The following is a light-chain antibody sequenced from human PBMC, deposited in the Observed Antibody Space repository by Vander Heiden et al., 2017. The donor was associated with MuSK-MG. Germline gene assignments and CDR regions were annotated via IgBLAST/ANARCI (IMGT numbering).Light chain of an antibody. V-gene: IGKV1-39*01. CDR2: AAS. CDR3: QQRDSAPRA. CDR1: QRISSY. Sequence: DIQITQSPSSLSASVGDRVTIIICRARQRISSYLHRYQQRRGRAPKLLLYAASSAQSPVRSRSSDRRSGTDFTLTVIRLQRQTFATSYTQQRDSAPRAFGQGSKVQIK. J-gene: IGKJ1*01.